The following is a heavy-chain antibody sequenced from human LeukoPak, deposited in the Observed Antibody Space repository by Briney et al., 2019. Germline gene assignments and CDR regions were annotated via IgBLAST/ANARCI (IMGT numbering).Heavy chain of an antibody. CDR1: GFIFSAYE. CDR2: ISSSGSTI. CDR3: ARVYSSGWSY. D-gene: IGHD6-19*01. V-gene: IGHV3-48*03. Sequence: GGSLRLSCAASGFIFSAYEMNWVRQAPGKGLGWVSYISSSGSTIYYADSVKGRFTISRDNAKKSLYLQMNSLRAEDTAVYYCARVYSSGWSYWGQGTLVTVSS. J-gene: IGHJ4*02.